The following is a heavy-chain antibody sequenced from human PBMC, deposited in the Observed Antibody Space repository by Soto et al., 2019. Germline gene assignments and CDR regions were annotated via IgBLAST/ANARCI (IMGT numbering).Heavy chain of an antibody. CDR3: ATDLYYDSSADTTGYYYGMDV. CDR1: GYTLTELS. Sequence: QVQLVQSGAEVKKPGASVKVSCKVSGYTLTELSMHWVRQAPGKGLEWMGGFDSEDGETIYAQKFQGRVTMTEDTSTDTAYMELSSLRSEDTAVYYCATDLYYDSSADTTGYYYGMDVWGQGTTVTVSS. CDR2: FDSEDGET. D-gene: IGHD3-22*01. J-gene: IGHJ6*02. V-gene: IGHV1-24*01.